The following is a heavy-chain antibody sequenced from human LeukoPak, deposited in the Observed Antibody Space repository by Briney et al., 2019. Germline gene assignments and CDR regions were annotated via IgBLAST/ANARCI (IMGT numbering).Heavy chain of an antibody. V-gene: IGHV4-34*01. CDR2: INHSGST. Sequence: SETLSLTCAVYGGSFSGYYWSWIRQPPGKGLEWIGEINHSGSTNYNPSLKSRVTISVDTSKNQFSLKLSSVTAADTAVYYCARADYDILTSYYPTFDYWGQGTLVTVSS. CDR1: GGSFSGYY. D-gene: IGHD3-9*01. CDR3: ARADYDILTSYYPTFDY. J-gene: IGHJ4*02.